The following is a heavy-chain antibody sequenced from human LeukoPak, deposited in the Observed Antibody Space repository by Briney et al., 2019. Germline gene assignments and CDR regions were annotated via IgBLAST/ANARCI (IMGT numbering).Heavy chain of an antibody. J-gene: IGHJ2*01. V-gene: IGHV4-59*12. D-gene: IGHD7-27*01. CDR2: IYYSGNT. CDR3: ARDVTGDQSWFFDL. CDR1: GGSISSYY. Sequence: SETLSLTCTVSGGSISSYYWSWIRQPPGKGLEYIGYIYYSGNTNSNPSLNSRVTISVDTSKNQFSLKLSSVTAADTAVYYCARDVTGDQSWFFDLWGRGTLVTVSS.